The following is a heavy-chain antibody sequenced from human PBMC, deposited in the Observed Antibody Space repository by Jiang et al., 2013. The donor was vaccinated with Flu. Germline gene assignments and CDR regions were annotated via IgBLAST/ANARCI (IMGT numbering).Heavy chain of an antibody. Sequence: LLKPSETLSLTCTVSGGSFSSDYYYWAWIRQPPGKGMEWIGGIYHTGSSYPRPSLKSRVTISVDTPKNQFSLKLSSVTAADTAVYYCARAQKYSGFELPYFDYWGQGTLVTVSS. CDR2: IYHTGSS. J-gene: IGHJ4*02. D-gene: IGHD5-12*01. V-gene: IGHV4-39*07. CDR1: GGSFSSDYYY. CDR3: ARAQKYSGFELPYFDY.